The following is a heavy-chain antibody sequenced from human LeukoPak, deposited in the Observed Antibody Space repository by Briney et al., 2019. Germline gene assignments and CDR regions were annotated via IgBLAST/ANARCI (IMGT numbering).Heavy chain of an antibody. Sequence: PSETLSLTCTVSGGSISSRPYYWGWIRQPPGKGLEWLGRIYTSGSTNYNPSLKSRVTISVDTSKNQFSLKLSSVTAADTAVYYCARGGGSSSWYQRGELDYWGQGTLVTVSS. V-gene: IGHV4-39*07. D-gene: IGHD6-13*01. CDR3: ARGGGSSSWYQRGELDY. CDR2: IYTSGST. CDR1: GGSISSRPYY. J-gene: IGHJ4*02.